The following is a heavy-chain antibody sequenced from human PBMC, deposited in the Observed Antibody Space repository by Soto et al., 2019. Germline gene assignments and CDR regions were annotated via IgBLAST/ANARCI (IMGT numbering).Heavy chain of an antibody. CDR3: AANGVVPAATSRAGNYYYMDV. CDR2: IYYSGST. J-gene: IGHJ6*03. Sequence: SETLSLTCTVSGGSISSSSYYWGWIRQPPGKGLEWIGSIYYSGSTYYNPSLKSRVTISVDTSKNQFSLKLSSVTAADTAVYYCAANGVVPAATSRAGNYYYMDVWGKGTTVTVSS. V-gene: IGHV4-39*01. D-gene: IGHD2-2*01. CDR1: GGSISSSSYY.